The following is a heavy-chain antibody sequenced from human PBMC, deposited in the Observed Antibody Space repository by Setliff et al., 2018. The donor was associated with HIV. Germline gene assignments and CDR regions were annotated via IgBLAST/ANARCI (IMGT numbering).Heavy chain of an antibody. J-gene: IGHJ5*02. CDR2: LIPIYATS. CDR1: GGTFSSYA. Sequence: SVKVSCKASGGTFSSYAISWVRQAPGQGLEWMGGLIPIYATSDYAQKLQGRVAISTDESARTAYMELRSLRSEDTAVYYCAVGPHGDYELGWFDLWGQGTLVTVSS. CDR3: AVGPHGDYELGWFDL. D-gene: IGHD4-17*01. V-gene: IGHV1-69*05.